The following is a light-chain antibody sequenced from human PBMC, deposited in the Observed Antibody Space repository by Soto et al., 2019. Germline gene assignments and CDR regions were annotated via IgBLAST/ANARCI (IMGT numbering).Light chain of an antibody. J-gene: IGKJ2*01. Sequence: EIVLTQSPATLSLSPGERATLSCRASQTVTTYLAWYQHKLGQAPRLLIYDASNRATGIPARFSGSGSGTDFTLTISSLEPEDFAVYYCQQRSNWPPYTFGQGTKLEIK. CDR1: QTVTTY. CDR2: DAS. V-gene: IGKV3-11*01. CDR3: QQRSNWPPYT.